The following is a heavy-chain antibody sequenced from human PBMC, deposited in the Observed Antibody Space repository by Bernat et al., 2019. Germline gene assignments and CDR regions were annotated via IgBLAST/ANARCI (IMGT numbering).Heavy chain of an antibody. CDR2: ISAYNGNT. CDR3: ARHAGVLRFLEWLTSYTNAFDI. D-gene: IGHD3-3*01. CDR1: GYTFTSYG. J-gene: IGHJ3*02. Sequence: QVQLVRSGAEVKKPGASVKVSCKASGYTFTSYGISWVRQTPGQGLEWMGWISAYNGNTNYAQKLQGRVTMTTDTSTSTAYMELRSLRSDDTAVYYCARHAGVLRFLEWLTSYTNAFDIWGQGTMVTVSS. V-gene: IGHV1-18*01.